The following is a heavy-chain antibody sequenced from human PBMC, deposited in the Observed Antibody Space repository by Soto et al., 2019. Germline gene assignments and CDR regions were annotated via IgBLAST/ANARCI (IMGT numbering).Heavy chain of an antibody. Sequence: QVQLVQSGAEVKKPGSSVKVSCKASGGTFSSYAISWVRQAPGQGLEWMGGIIPIFGTANYAQKFQGRVTITADEYTSTAYMELSSLRSEDTAVYYCARLIAATSQGPNWFDPWGQGTLVTVSS. CDR3: ARLIAATSQGPNWFDP. CDR2: IIPIFGTA. CDR1: GGTFSSYA. D-gene: IGHD2-15*01. J-gene: IGHJ5*02. V-gene: IGHV1-69*01.